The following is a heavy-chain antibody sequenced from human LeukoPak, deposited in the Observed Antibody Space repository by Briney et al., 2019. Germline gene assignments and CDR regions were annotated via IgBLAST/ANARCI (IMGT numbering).Heavy chain of an antibody. V-gene: IGHV3-21*01. Sequence: GGSLRLSCAASGFTFSRNAMNWVRQAPGKGLEWVSFISSSSNYMSYADSAKGRFTISGDNAKNSLYLQMNSLRAEDTAVYYCARPLDSSNNYFDYWGQGTLVTVSA. CDR2: ISSSSNYM. D-gene: IGHD6-13*01. CDR1: GFTFSRNA. CDR3: ARPLDSSNNYFDY. J-gene: IGHJ4*02.